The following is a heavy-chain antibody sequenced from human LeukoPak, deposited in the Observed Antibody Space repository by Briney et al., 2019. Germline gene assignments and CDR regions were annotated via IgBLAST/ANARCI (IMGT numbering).Heavy chain of an antibody. CDR2: ISSSSSYI. D-gene: IGHD2-15*01. V-gene: IGHV3-21*01. CDR1: GFTFSSYS. CDR3: ARDGHCSGGSCYSGRLVDY. J-gene: IGHJ4*02. Sequence: GGSLRLSCAASGFTFSSYSMNWVRQALGKGLEWVSSISSSSSYIYYADSVKGRFTISRDNAKNSLYLQMNSLRAEDTAVYYCARDGHCSGGSCYSGRLVDYWGQGTLVTVSS.